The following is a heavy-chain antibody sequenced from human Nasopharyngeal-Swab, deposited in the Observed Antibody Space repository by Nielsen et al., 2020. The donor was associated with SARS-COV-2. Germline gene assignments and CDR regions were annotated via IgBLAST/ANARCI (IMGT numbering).Heavy chain of an antibody. D-gene: IGHD1-1*01. CDR2: INTKSGDT. Sequence: CVRQPPGRGLGWMGRINTKSGDTNYARKSQGRGTVTRDTTISTVYMELSRPRSDDTAVYYCARGADLWRRDWFDPWGQGTLVTVSS. CDR3: ARGADLWRRDWFDP. V-gene: IGHV1-2*06. J-gene: IGHJ5*02.